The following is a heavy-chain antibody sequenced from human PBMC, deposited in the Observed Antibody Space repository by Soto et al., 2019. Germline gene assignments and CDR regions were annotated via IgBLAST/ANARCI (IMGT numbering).Heavy chain of an antibody. CDR3: ATQDIVVVPAAPWGMDV. CDR2: ISGSGGST. D-gene: IGHD2-2*01. Sequence: PGGSLRLSCAASGFTFSSYAMSWVRQAPGKGLEWVSAISGSGGSTYYADSVKGRFTISRDNSKNTLYLQMNSLRAEDTAVYYCATQDIVVVPAAPWGMDVWGQGTTVTAP. V-gene: IGHV3-23*01. J-gene: IGHJ6*02. CDR1: GFTFSSYA.